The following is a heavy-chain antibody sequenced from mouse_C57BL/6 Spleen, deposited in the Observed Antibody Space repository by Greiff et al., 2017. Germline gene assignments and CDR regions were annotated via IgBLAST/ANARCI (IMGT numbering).Heavy chain of an antibody. Sequence: EVKLVVSGGGLVKPGGSLKLSCAASGFTFSSYAMSWVRQTPEKRLEWVATISDGGSYTYYPDTVKGRFTISRDNAKNNLYLPISHLKAENTAMYYCARDGNFSFFDYWGQGTSLTVSS. J-gene: IGHJ2*02. CDR2: ISDGGSYT. V-gene: IGHV5-4*01. CDR1: GFTFSSYA. CDR3: ARDGNFSFFDY.